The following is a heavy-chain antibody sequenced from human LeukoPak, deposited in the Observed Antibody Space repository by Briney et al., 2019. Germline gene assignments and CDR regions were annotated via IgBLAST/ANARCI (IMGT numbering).Heavy chain of an antibody. J-gene: IGHJ4*02. V-gene: IGHV3-23*01. D-gene: IGHD3-22*01. Sequence: GGSLRLSCAASGFTFSNFAMSWVRQAPGKGLEWVSAISGSGGSTYYADSVKGRFTISRDNPKNTLYLQMNSLRAEDTAVYYCAKEKKYYYDTTGYPGYDYWGQGTLVTVSS. CDR2: ISGSGGST. CDR3: AKEKKYYYDTTGYPGYDY. CDR1: GFTFSNFA.